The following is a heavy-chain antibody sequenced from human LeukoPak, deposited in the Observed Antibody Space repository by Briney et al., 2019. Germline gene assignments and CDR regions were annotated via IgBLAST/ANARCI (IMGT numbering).Heavy chain of an antibody. CDR1: EFTFSSYG. V-gene: IGHV3-30*02. Sequence: GGSLRLSCAAFEFTFSSYGMHWVRQAPGKGLEWVAFIRYDGSNKYYADSVKGRFTISRDNSKNTLYLQMNSLRAEDTAVYYRASGIAAAGTGDYWGQGTLVTVSS. CDR3: ASGIAAAGTGDY. CDR2: IRYDGSNK. D-gene: IGHD6-13*01. J-gene: IGHJ4*02.